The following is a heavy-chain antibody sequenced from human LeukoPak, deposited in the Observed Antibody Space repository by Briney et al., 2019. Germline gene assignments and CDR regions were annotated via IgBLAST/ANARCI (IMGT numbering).Heavy chain of an antibody. CDR3: ARGVVVTAYSYFQH. V-gene: IGHV3-30-3*01. J-gene: IGHJ1*01. CDR1: GFTFSSYA. CDR2: ISYDGSNK. D-gene: IGHD2-21*02. Sequence: GGSLRLSCAASGFTFSSYAMHWVRQAPGKGLEWVAVISYDGSNKYYADSVKGRFTISRDNSENTLYLQMNSLRAEDTAVYYCARGVVVTAYSYFQHWGQGTLVTVSS.